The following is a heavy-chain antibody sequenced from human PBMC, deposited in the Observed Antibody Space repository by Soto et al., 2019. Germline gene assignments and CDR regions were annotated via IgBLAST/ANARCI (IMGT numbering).Heavy chain of an antibody. V-gene: IGHV4-31*03. CDR3: ARDYYYDSSGVETQSPFDI. Sequence: SETLSLTCTVSGGSISSGGYYWRWIRQHPGKGLEWIGYIYYSGSTYYNPSLKSRVTISVDTSKNQFSLKVSSVTAADTAVYYCARDYYYDSSGVETQSPFDICGEGTKVTFSS. D-gene: IGHD3-22*01. CDR2: IYYSGST. CDR1: GGSISSGGYY. J-gene: IGHJ3*02.